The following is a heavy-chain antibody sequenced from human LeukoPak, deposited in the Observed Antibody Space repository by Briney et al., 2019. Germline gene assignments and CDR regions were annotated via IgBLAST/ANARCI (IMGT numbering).Heavy chain of an antibody. D-gene: IGHD5-12*01. CDR1: GYTFTSYG. J-gene: IGHJ4*02. CDR2: ISAYNGNT. CDR3: ATQGMDSGYHGEDY. V-gene: IGHV1-18*01. Sequence: GASVKVSCKASGYTFTSYGISWVRQAPGQGLEWMGWISAYNGNTNYAQKLQGRVTMTTDTSTSTAYMELSSLRSEDTAVYYCATQGMDSGYHGEDYWGQGTLVTVSS.